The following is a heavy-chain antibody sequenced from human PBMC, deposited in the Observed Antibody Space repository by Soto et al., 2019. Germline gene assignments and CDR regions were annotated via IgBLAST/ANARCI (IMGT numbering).Heavy chain of an antibody. V-gene: IGHV1-8*01. CDR1: GYTFTSYD. J-gene: IGHJ4*02. D-gene: IGHD2-21*02. CDR2: MNPNSGNT. Sequence: QVQLVQSGAEVKKPGASVKVSCKASGYTFTSYDINWVRQATGQGLEWMGWMNPNSGNTGYAQKFQGRVTMTRNTSISTAYMELSSLRSEDTAVYYCARGQHIVVVTAIHKLLDYWGQGTLVTVSS. CDR3: ARGQHIVVVTAIHKLLDY.